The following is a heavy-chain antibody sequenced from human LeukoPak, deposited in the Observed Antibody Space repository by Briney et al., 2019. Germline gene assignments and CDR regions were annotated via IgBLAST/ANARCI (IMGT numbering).Heavy chain of an antibody. CDR1: GFTFNSYA. D-gene: IGHD3-10*01. J-gene: IGHJ4*02. CDR2: ISSGSTI. V-gene: IGHV3-48*04. CDR3: ARELTYYYGSGSHPW. Sequence: RSGGSLRLSCAASGFTFNSYAMSWVRQAPGKGLEWVSYISSGSTIYYADSVKGRFTISRDNAKNSLYLQMNSLRAEDTAVYYCARELTYYYGSGSHPWWGQGTLVTVSS.